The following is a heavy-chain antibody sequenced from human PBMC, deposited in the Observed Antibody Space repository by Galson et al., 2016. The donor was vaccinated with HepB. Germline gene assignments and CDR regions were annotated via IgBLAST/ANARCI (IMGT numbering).Heavy chain of an antibody. CDR2: ISYDGSNK. D-gene: IGHD4-17*01. J-gene: IGHJ4*02. CDR1: GFTFSTYG. Sequence: SLRLSCAASGFTFSTYGMHWVRQAPGKGLEWVAVISYDGSNKYYADSVKGRFTISRDNSKNTLFLQMSSLRAEDTAVYYCARDDFGDSIDYWGQGTLVTVSS. V-gene: IGHV3-30*03. CDR3: ARDDFGDSIDY.